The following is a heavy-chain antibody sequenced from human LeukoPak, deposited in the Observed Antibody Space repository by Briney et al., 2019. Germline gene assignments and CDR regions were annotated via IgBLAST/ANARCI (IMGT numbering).Heavy chain of an antibody. CDR1: GGTSSSYA. Sequence: SVKVSCKASGGTSSSYAFSWVRHAPGQGLEWMGRIIAILGTANYAQKFQGRVTITADKSTSTAYMELSSLRSEDTAVYYCASNMAARPDGFDYWGQGTLVTVSS. J-gene: IGHJ4*02. V-gene: IGHV1-69*04. CDR3: ASNMAARPDGFDY. CDR2: IIAILGTA. D-gene: IGHD6-6*01.